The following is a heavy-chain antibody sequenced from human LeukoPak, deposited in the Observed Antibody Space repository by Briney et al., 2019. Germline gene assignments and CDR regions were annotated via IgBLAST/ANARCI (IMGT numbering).Heavy chain of an antibody. D-gene: IGHD2-15*01. J-gene: IGHJ4*02. CDR3: ARAPKPCSGGSCYSGFGYFDY. Sequence: SETLSLTCTVSGGSISSYYWSWIRPPPGKGLAWIGYIYYSGSTNYNPSLKSRVTISVDTSKNQFSLKLSSVTAADTAVYYCARAPKPCSGGSCYSGFGYFDYWGQGTLVTVSS. V-gene: IGHV4-59*01. CDR2: IYYSGST. CDR1: GGSISSYY.